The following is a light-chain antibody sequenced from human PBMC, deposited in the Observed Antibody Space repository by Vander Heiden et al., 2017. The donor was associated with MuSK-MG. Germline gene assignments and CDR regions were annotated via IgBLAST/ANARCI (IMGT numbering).Light chain of an antibody. V-gene: IGKV3-15*01. J-gene: IGKJ4*01. Sequence: EIVMTQSPATLSVSPGERATLSCRAGQSVSSNLAWYQQKPGQAPRLLIYGASTRATGIPARFSGSGSETEFTLIISSLQSEDFAVYYCQLYNNWPPLTFGGGTKVEIK. CDR1: QSVSSN. CDR2: GAS. CDR3: QLYNNWPPLT.